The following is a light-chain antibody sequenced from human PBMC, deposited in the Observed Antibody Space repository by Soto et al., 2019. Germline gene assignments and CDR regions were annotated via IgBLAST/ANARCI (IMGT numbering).Light chain of an antibody. CDR1: QDISNY. J-gene: IGKJ1*01. V-gene: IGKV1-33*01. Sequence: DIQLTQSPSSLSASVGDRVTITCQASQDISNYLNWYQQKPGKAPKLLIYDASNLETGVPSRFSGSGSGTDFTLTSSSLQPEDFATYYCQQCYSTPQTFGQGTKVDIK. CDR3: QQCYSTPQT. CDR2: DAS.